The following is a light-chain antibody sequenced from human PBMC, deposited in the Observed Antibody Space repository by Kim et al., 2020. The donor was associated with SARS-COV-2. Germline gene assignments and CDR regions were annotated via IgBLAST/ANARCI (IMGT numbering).Light chain of an antibody. Sequence: SASVGDRVTITCRASQDINNYLAWYQQKPGTVPKLLIYAASTLQSGVPSRFSGSGSGTYFTLTISSLQPEDVATYSCQKYHGAPVFGQGTKVEIK. V-gene: IGKV1-27*01. CDR1: QDINNY. CDR3: QKYHGAPV. J-gene: IGKJ1*01. CDR2: AAS.